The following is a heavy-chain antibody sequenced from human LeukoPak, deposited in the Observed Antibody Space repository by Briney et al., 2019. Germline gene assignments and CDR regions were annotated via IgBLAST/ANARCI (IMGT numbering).Heavy chain of an antibody. D-gene: IGHD1-1*01. CDR1: GFTVSSNY. CDR2: IYSGGST. J-gene: IGHJ6*02. CDR3: ARDIRHSSHDYYYGLDV. Sequence: GGSLRLSCAASGFTVSSNYMSWVRQAPGKGLEWVSVIYSGGSTYYADSVKGRFTISRDKSKNTLYLQMNSLRAEDTAMYYCARDIRHSSHDYYYGLDVWGQGATVTVSS. V-gene: IGHV3-53*01.